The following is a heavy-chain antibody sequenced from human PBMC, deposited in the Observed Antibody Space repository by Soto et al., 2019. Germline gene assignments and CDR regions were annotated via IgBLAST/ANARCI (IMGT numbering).Heavy chain of an antibody. CDR2: ISSSGDTI. D-gene: IGHD6-6*01. V-gene: IGHV3-11*01. CDR3: ASGSSPFTY. Sequence: PGGSLRLSCAASGFTFSDYYMSWIRQAPGKGLEWLSYISSSGDTIYYADSVKGRFTLSRDDAKNSVYLQMNSLRTDDTAVYYCASGSSPFTYWRQGTLVTVSS. J-gene: IGHJ4*02. CDR1: GFTFSDYY.